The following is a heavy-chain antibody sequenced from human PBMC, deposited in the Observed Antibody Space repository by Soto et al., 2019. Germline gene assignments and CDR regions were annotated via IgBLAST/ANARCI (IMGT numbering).Heavy chain of an antibody. V-gene: IGHV4-59*01. CDR3: AGSWASTNDY. CDR2: IYYSGST. D-gene: IGHD1-26*01. J-gene: IGHJ4*02. CDR1: GGSISSYY. Sequence: SETLSLTCTVSGGSISSYYWSWIRQPPGKGLEWIGYIYYSGSTNYNPSLKSRVTISVDTSKNQFSLKLSSVTAADAAVYYCAGSWASTNDYWGQGTLVTVSS.